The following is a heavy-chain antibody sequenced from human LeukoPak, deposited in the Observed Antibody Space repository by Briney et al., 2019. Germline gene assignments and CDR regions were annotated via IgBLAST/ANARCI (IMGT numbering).Heavy chain of an antibody. V-gene: IGHV1-8*01. CDR3: ARALNTRITMVRGVKGNDY. J-gene: IGHJ4*02. D-gene: IGHD3-10*01. CDR1: GYTFTSYD. CDR2: MNPNSGNT. Sequence: VASVKVSCKASGYTFTSYDINWLRQATGQGLEWMGWMNPNSGNTGYAQKFQGRVTMTRNTSISTAYMELSSLRSEDTAVYYCARALNTRITMVRGVKGNDYWGQGTLVTVSS.